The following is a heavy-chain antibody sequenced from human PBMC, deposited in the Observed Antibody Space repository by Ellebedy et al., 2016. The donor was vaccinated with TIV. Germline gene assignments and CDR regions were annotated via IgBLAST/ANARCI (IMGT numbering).Heavy chain of an antibody. J-gene: IGHJ6*02. D-gene: IGHD3-9*01. Sequence: GESLKISCAASGFTFSSYEMNWVRQAPGKGLEWVSYISSSGSTIYYADSVKGRFTISRDNSKNSLYLQMNSLRTEDTALYYCAKVDWSSRLWYYYYGMDVWGQGTTVTVSS. CDR2: ISSSGSTI. CDR1: GFTFSSYE. CDR3: AKVDWSSRLWYYYYGMDV. V-gene: IGHV3-48*03.